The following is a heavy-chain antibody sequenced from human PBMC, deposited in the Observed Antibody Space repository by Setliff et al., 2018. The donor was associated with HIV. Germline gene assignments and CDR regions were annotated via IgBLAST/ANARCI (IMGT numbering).Heavy chain of an antibody. CDR2: MIYGGDT. CDR3: ARPHSGRGGGAWFDP. V-gene: IGHV4-39*01. D-gene: IGHD6-19*01. Sequence: SETLSLTCTVSGDSIGSGGYYWSWIRQHPGKGLEWIASMIYGGDTWYNPSLKSRVTIYVDTANNEISLRLSSVTAEDTAVYRCARPHSGRGGGAWFDPWGQGIQVTVSS. J-gene: IGHJ5*02. CDR1: GDSIGSGGYY.